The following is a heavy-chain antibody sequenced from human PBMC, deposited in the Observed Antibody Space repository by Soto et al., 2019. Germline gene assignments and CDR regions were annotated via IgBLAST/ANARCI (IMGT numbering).Heavy chain of an antibody. Sequence: ASVKVSCKASGYTFTSYDINWVRQATGQGLEWMGWMNPNSGNTGYAQKFQGRVTMTRNTSISTAYMELSSLRSEDTAVYYCARYSGYDYRYDFDYWGQGTLVTVSS. CDR3: ARYSGYDYRYDFDY. D-gene: IGHD5-12*01. V-gene: IGHV1-8*01. CDR1: GYTFTSYD. J-gene: IGHJ4*02. CDR2: MNPNSGNT.